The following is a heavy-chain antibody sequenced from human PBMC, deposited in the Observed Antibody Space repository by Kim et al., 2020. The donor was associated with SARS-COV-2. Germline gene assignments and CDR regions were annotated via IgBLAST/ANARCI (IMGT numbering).Heavy chain of an antibody. CDR1: GFTFSSYA. CDR3: AKDMYYYDSSGYLGTFDY. Sequence: GGSLRLSCAASGFTFSSYAMSWVRQAPGKGLEWVSAISGSGGSTYYADSVKGRFTISRDNSKNTLYLQMNSLRAEDTAVYYCAKDMYYYDSSGYLGTFDYWGQGTLVTVSS. CDR2: ISGSGGST. D-gene: IGHD3-22*01. J-gene: IGHJ4*02. V-gene: IGHV3-23*01.